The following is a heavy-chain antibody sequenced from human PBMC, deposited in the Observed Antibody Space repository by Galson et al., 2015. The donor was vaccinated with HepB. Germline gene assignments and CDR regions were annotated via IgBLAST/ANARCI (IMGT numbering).Heavy chain of an antibody. Sequence: SLRLSCAASGFTFSDYYMSWIRQAPGKGLEWVSYISSSSSYTNYADSVKGRFTISRDNAKNSLYLQMNSLRAEDTAVYYCARGTRTAGDYALDAFDIWGQGTMVTVSS. CDR3: ARGTRTAGDYALDAFDI. CDR2: ISSSSSYT. CDR1: GFTFSDYY. V-gene: IGHV3-11*06. J-gene: IGHJ3*02. D-gene: IGHD4-17*01.